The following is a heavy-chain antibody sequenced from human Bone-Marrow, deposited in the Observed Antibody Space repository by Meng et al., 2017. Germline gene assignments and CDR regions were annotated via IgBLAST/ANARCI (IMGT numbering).Heavy chain of an antibody. CDR1: CGSLRAYA. CDR2: INHSGST. J-gene: IGHJ4*02. D-gene: IGHD4-11*01. V-gene: IGHV4-34*01. Sequence: QLQQWGAVLLKPSATLSLHCFAACGSLRAYAWSVNRQPPGKELEWIGEINHSGSTNYNPSLESRATIAVDTSQNNLSLKLSSVTAADSAVYYCARGPTTMAHDFDYWGQGTLVTVSS. CDR3: ARGPTTMAHDFDY.